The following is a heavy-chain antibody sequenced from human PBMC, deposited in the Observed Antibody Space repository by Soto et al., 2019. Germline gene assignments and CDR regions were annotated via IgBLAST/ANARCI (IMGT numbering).Heavy chain of an antibody. D-gene: IGHD3-10*01. Sequence: ASVKVSCKASGYIFTSYYIHWVRQAPGQGLEWMGWINPFDGSRMFAQSFQGRVTMTRDTSTSTVYMEVSSPRSEDTAVYYCSRVDPGETSPFDHWGQ. CDR1: GYIFTSYY. J-gene: IGHJ4*01. CDR3: SRVDPGETSPFDH. V-gene: IGHV1-46*03. CDR2: INPFDGSR.